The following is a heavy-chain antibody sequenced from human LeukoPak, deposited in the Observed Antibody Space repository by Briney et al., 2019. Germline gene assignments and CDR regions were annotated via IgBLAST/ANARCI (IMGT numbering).Heavy chain of an antibody. V-gene: IGHV3-9*01. Sequence: GRSLRLSCAASGFTFDDYAMHWVRQAPGKGLEWVSGISWNSGSIGYADSVKGRFTISRDNAKNSLYLQMNSLRAEDTALYYCAKDMGSGWPYYYYYGMDVWGQGTTVTVSS. CDR2: ISWNSGSI. CDR3: AKDMGSGWPYYYYYGMDV. D-gene: IGHD6-19*01. CDR1: GFTFDDYA. J-gene: IGHJ6*02.